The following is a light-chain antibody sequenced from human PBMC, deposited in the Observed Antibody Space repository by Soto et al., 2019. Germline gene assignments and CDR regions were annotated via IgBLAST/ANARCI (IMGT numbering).Light chain of an antibody. CDR1: QSVTSN. V-gene: IGKV3-15*01. Sequence: EIVMTQSPATLSVSPGERATLSCRASQSVTSNLAWYQQKPGQAPRLLIYAASTRAAGIPARFSGSGSGTDFTPTISRLEPEDFAVYYCQQYGRSSWTFGQGTKVDIK. CDR2: AAS. J-gene: IGKJ1*01. CDR3: QQYGRSSWT.